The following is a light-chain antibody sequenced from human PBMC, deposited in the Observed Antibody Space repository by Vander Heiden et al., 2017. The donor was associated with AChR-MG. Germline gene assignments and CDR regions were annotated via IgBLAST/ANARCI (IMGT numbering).Light chain of an antibody. CDR1: QDINNY. V-gene: IGKV1-9*01. J-gene: IGKJ4*01. CDR3: QQLKSYPLT. Sequence: DIQLTQSPSFLPASVGDRVTITCRASQDINNYLAWYQQKPGKAPKLLVYAASTLQTEVPSRFSGSGSGTEFTLTISSLQPEDFATYHCQQLKSYPLTFGGRTKVE. CDR2: AAS.